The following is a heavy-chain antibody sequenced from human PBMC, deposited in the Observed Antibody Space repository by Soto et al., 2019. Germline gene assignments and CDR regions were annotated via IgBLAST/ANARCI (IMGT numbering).Heavy chain of an antibody. Sequence: ASVKVSCKASGYTFTSYHMHWVRQAPGQGLEWMGIINPSGGSTSYAQKFQGRVTMTRDTSTSTVYMELSSLRSEDTAVYYCAREARVGATFFYYGMDVWGQGTTVTVSS. J-gene: IGHJ6*02. D-gene: IGHD1-26*01. V-gene: IGHV1-46*01. CDR1: GYTFTSYH. CDR3: AREARVGATFFYYGMDV. CDR2: INPSGGST.